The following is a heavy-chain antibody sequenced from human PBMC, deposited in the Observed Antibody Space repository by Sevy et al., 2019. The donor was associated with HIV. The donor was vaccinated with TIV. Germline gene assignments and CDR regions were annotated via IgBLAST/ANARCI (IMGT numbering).Heavy chain of an antibody. CDR2: IWYDGSSK. D-gene: IGHD3-10*01. CDR3: ARDKLLPFTVTMVRGALSYYFDS. J-gene: IGHJ4*02. CDR1: GFTFSSYG. Sequence: GGSLRLSCAASGFTFSSYGMHWVRQAPGRGLEWVAVIWYDGSSKYYADSVKGRFTVSRDNSKNTLYLQMNSLRAEDTAVYYCARDKLLPFTVTMVRGALSYYFDSWGQRTLVTVSS. V-gene: IGHV3-33*01.